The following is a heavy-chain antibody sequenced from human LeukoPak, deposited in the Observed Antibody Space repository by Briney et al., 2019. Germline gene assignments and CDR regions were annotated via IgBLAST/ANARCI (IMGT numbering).Heavy chain of an antibody. D-gene: IGHD3-22*01. Sequence: SETLSLTCIVPGGSISSYYGCWIRQRPGKGVGWMGYIYYSGRGNYNPSLKSRVTISVDTSKNQFSLKLSSVTAADTAVYYCARGGLNYYDSSGYYYVGAFDIWGQGTMVTVSS. CDR3: ARGGLNYYDSSGYYYVGAFDI. CDR2: IYYSGRG. J-gene: IGHJ3*02. CDR1: GGSISSYY. V-gene: IGHV4-59*01.